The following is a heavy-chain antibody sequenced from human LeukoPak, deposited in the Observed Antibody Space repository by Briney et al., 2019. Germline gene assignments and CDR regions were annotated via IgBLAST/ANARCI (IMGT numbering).Heavy chain of an antibody. CDR2: INPSGGTT. CDR3: ARAVTTYNWFDL. Sequence: GASVKASCKASGYRFTSYYMNWVRQAPGQGLEWMGIINPSGGTTTYAQKLQGRVTMTRDTSTSTVYMELSSLRFEDTAVYYCARAVTTYNWFDLWGQGTLVTVSS. D-gene: IGHD4-17*01. V-gene: IGHV1-46*04. CDR1: GYRFTSYY. J-gene: IGHJ5*02.